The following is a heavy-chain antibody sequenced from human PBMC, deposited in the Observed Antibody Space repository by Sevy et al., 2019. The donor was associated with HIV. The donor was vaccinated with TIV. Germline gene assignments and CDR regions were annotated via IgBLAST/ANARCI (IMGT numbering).Heavy chain of an antibody. CDR3: ARDDIVVVVAATLHYYYGMDV. V-gene: IGHV3-30-3*01. J-gene: IGHJ6*02. D-gene: IGHD2-15*01. Sequence: GGSLRLSCAASGFTFSSYAMHWVRQAPGKGLEWVAVISYDGSNKYYADSVKGRFTISRDNSKNTLYLKMTSLRAGDTAVYYCARDDIVVVVAATLHYYYGMDVWGQGTTVTVSS. CDR2: ISYDGSNK. CDR1: GFTFSSYA.